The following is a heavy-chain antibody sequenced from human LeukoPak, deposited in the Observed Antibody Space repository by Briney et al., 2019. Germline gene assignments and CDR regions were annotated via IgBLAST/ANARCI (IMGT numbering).Heavy chain of an antibody. J-gene: IGHJ4*02. CDR2: IYYSGST. Sequence: SETLSLTCTVSGGSISSSSYYWGWIRQPPGKGLEWIGSIYYSGSTYYNPSLKSRVTISVDTSKNQFSLKLSSVTAADTAVYYCARHAYWDYYDCSGYYGGVFDYWGQGTLVTVSS. CDR3: ARHAYWDYYDCSGYYGGVFDY. V-gene: IGHV4-39*01. CDR1: GGSISSSSYY. D-gene: IGHD3-22*01.